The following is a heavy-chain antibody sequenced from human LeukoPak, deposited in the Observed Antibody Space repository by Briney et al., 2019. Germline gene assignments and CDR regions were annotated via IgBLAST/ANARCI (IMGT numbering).Heavy chain of an antibody. CDR3: ARVGYNSGLYYYYYYMDV. J-gene: IGHJ6*03. D-gene: IGHD5-24*01. Sequence: SVKVSCKASGGTFSSYAISWVRQAPGQGLEWMGGIIPIFGTANYAQKFQGRVTITADESTSTAYKELSSLRSEDTAVYYCARVGYNSGLYYYYYYMDVWGKGTTVTVSS. CDR1: GGTFSSYA. CDR2: IIPIFGTA. V-gene: IGHV1-69*13.